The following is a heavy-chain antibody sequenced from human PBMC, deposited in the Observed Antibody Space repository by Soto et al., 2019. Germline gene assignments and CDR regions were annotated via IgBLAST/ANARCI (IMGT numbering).Heavy chain of an antibody. CDR2: ISAYNGNT. CDR1: GYTFTSYG. CDR3: ARDLGGIQGGDAFDI. V-gene: IGHV1-18*04. D-gene: IGHD1-26*01. J-gene: IGHJ3*02. Sequence: QVQLVQSGAEVKKPGASVKVSCKASGYTFTSYGISWVRQAPGRGLEWMGWISAYNGNTNYAQKLQGRVTMTTDTSTSTAYVELRSLRSDDTAVYYCARDLGGIQGGDAFDIWGQGTMVTVSS.